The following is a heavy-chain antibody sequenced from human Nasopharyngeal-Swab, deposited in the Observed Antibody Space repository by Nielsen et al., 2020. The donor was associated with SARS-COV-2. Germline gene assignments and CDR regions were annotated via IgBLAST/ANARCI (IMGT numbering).Heavy chain of an antibody. CDR2: ISSSSSTI. V-gene: IGHV3-48*01. CDR3: ARDTKGSSGWPYYYYYYMDV. D-gene: IGHD6-19*01. J-gene: IGHJ6*03. Sequence: WIRQPPGKGLEWVSYISSSSSTIYYADSVKGRFTISRDNAKNLLYLQMNSLRAEDTAVYYCARDTKGSSGWPYYYYYYMDVWGKGTTVTVSS.